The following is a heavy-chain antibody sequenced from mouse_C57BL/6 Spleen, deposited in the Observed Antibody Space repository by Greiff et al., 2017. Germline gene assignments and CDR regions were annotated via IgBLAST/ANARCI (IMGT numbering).Heavy chain of an antibody. J-gene: IGHJ4*01. CDR2: INPGSGGT. CDR1: GYAFTNYL. V-gene: IGHV1-54*01. Sequence: VQLQQSGAELVRPGTSVKVSCKASGYAFTNYLIEWVKQRPGQGLEWIGVINPGSGGTNYNEKFKGKATLTADKSSSTAYMQLSSLTSEDSAVYFCARGPDYVYAMDYWGQGTSVTVSS. CDR3: ARGPDYVYAMDY. D-gene: IGHD2-4*01.